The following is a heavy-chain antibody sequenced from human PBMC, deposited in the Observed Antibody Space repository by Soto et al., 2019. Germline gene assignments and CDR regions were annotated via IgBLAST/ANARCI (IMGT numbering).Heavy chain of an antibody. V-gene: IGHV3-23*05. CDR3: VRDLNYKFFFDL. Sequence: EGQVVESGGDLVQPGDSLTISCAASGFTFSTYAMSWVRQAPGKGLEWVSGNHKTGTITFYADSVKGRFTISRDNSKNTLYLHMRSLRDGDTAVYYCVRDLNYKFFFDLWGQGTLVTVSS. CDR1: GFTFSTYA. CDR2: NHKTGTIT. D-gene: IGHD3-10*01. J-gene: IGHJ4*02.